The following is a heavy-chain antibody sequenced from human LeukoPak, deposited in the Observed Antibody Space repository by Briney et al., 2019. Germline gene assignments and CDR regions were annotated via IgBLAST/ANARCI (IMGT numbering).Heavy chain of an antibody. V-gene: IGHV1-2*02. CDR3: ARGLVAVPAVYRFDY. J-gene: IGHJ4*02. CDR2: INPNSGGT. CDR1: GYTFTGYY. D-gene: IGHD2-2*01. Sequence: ASVKVSCKASGYTFTGYYMHWVRQAPGQGLEWMGWINPNSGGTNYAQKFQGRVTMTRDTSISTAYMELSRLRSDDTAVYYCARGLVAVPAVYRFDYWGQGTLVTVSS.